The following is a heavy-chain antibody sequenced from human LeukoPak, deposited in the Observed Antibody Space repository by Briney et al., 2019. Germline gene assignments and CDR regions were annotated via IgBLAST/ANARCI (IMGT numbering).Heavy chain of an antibody. V-gene: IGHV1-18*01. CDR1: TDTFSNYG. D-gene: IGHD2-2*01. CDR3: ARARRVQVGSAAESAEYFQH. Sequence: ASVKVSCKTSTDTFSNYGISWVRQAPGQGLEWMGWISAYNGNINYAQKFQGRVAMTTDTSTSTAYMELKSLRSDDTAVYYCARARRVQVGSAAESAEYFQHWGQGTLVTVSS. J-gene: IGHJ1*01. CDR2: ISAYNGNI.